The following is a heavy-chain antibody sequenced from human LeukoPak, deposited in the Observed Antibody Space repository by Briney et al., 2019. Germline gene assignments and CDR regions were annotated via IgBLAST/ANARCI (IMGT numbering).Heavy chain of an antibody. J-gene: IGHJ4*02. Sequence: PSETLSLTCTVSGGSISSYYWSWIRQPPGKGLEWIGYIYYSGSTNYNPFLKSRVTISVDTSKNQFSLKLSSVTAADTAVYYCARLGPWMGLGYCSGGSCYGTYFDYWGQGTLVTVSS. CDR2: IYYSGST. CDR1: GGSISSYY. V-gene: IGHV4-59*01. D-gene: IGHD2-15*01. CDR3: ARLGPWMGLGYCSGGSCYGTYFDY.